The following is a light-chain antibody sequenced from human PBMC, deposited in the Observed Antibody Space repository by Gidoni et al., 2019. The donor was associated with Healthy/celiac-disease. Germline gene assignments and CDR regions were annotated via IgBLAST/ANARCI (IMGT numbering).Light chain of an antibody. CDR2: AAS. Sequence: DIQITQSPSSLSASVGDRVTITCRASQSISSYLNWYQQKPGKAPKLLIYAASSFQSGVPSRFSGSGSGTEFTLTISSLQPEDFATYYCQQSYSTPLFTFGPXTRVDIK. J-gene: IGKJ3*01. V-gene: IGKV1-39*01. CDR1: QSISSY. CDR3: QQSYSTPLFT.